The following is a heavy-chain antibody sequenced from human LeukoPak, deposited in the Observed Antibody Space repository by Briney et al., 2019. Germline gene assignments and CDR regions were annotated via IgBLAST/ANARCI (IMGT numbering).Heavy chain of an antibody. Sequence: PSETLSLTCTVSGVSISSTSYYWGWIRQPPGKGLEWIGTINYSGSTYYNPSLKSRVTISVDTSKNKIPLKLNSVTAAETAMYYCARHGDLLSPFQTWVQGTLVTVSS. CDR3: ARHGDLLSPFQT. CDR2: INYSGST. D-gene: IGHD2-21*02. CDR1: GVSISSTSYY. V-gene: IGHV4-39*01. J-gene: IGHJ5*02.